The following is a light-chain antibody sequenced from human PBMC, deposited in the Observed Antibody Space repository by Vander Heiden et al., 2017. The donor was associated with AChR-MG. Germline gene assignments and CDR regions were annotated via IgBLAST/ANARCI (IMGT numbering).Light chain of an antibody. CDR1: SSNIGAHYD. J-gene: IGLJ2*01. CDR2: GNS. V-gene: IGLV1-40*01. CDR3: QSYDSSLSGSV. Sequence: QSVLTQPPSVSGAPGQRVTISCTGSSSNIGAHYDVHWYQQLPGAAPKLLIYGNSNRPSGVPDRFSGSKSGTSASLAITGLQAEDVADYYCQSYDSSLSGSVFGGGTKLTVL.